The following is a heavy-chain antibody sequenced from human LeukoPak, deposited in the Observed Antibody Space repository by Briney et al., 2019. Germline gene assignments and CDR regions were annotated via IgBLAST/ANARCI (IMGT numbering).Heavy chain of an antibody. CDR1: GGSISTYY. CDR3: ARDGEMATSDAFDI. Sequence: PSETLSLTCTVSGGSISTYYWSWIRQSPGKGLEWIGYIYTSGSTNYNPSLKSRVTISVDTSKNQFSLKLSSVTAADTAVYYCARDGEMATSDAFDIWGQGTMVTVSS. J-gene: IGHJ3*02. CDR2: IYTSGST. D-gene: IGHD5-24*01. V-gene: IGHV4-4*08.